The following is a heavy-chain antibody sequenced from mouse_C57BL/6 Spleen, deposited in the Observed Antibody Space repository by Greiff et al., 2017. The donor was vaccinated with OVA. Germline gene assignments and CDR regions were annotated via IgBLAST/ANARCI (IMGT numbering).Heavy chain of an antibody. D-gene: IGHD2-4*01. Sequence: VQLQQSGAELVRPGSSVKMSCKTSGYTFTSYGINWVKQRPGQGLEWIGYIYIGNGYTEYNEKFKGKATLTSDTSSSTAYMQLSSLTSEDSAIYVCARGVFGDYDGAWFAYWGQGTLVTVSA. CDR3: ARGVFGDYDGAWFAY. CDR1: GYTFTSYG. CDR2: IYIGNGYT. J-gene: IGHJ3*01. V-gene: IGHV1-58*01.